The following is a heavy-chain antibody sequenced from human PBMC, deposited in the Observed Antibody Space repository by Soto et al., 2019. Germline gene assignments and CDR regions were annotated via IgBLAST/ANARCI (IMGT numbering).Heavy chain of an antibody. CDR3: ASEVALRSYQPIDF. J-gene: IGHJ4*02. CDR1: GYTFTSYD. D-gene: IGHD2-2*01. V-gene: IGHV1-8*01. Sequence: QVQLVQSGAEVKKPGASVKVSCKASGYTFTSYDINWVRQATGQVLEWMGWMNPNSGTTGYAQKFQGRVTMTRDTYITTAYMELSSLRSEDTAVYYCASEVALRSYQPIDFWGQGTLVTVSS. CDR2: MNPNSGTT.